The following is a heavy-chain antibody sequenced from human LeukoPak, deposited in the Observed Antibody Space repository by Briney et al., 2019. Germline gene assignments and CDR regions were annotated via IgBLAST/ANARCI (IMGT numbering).Heavy chain of an antibody. D-gene: IGHD3-16*02. V-gene: IGHV4-59*01. CDR2: IYYSGST. J-gene: IGHJ6*03. Sequence: SETLSLTCTVSGGSISSYYWSWLRQPPGKGLDWIGYIYYSGSTNYNPSLKSRVTISVDTSKNQFSLKLSSVTAADTAVYYCASVIDDYYYYMDVWGKGTTVTVSS. CDR3: ASVIDDYYYYMDV. CDR1: GGSISSYY.